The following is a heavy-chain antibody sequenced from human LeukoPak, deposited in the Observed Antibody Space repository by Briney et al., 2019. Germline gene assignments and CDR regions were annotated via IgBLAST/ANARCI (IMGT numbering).Heavy chain of an antibody. J-gene: IGHJ4*02. CDR3: ATHGEFSTSGRFDY. Sequence: SVKVSCKASGGTFSDYGISWVRQAPGQGLEWMGGFIPIFDTTKYAQKFQDRVKITTDGFTSTSYLDLTNLRSEDTAVYYCATHGEFSTSGRFDYWGRGTLLTVSS. V-gene: IGHV1-69*05. CDR2: FIPIFDTT. D-gene: IGHD6-6*01. CDR1: GGTFSDYG.